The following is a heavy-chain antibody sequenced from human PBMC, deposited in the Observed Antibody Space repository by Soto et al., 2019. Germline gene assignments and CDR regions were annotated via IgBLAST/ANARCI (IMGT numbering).Heavy chain of an antibody. Sequence: SETLSLTCAAYGGSFSGYYWSWIRQPPGKGLEWIGEINHSGSTNYNPSLKSRVTISVDTSKNQFSLKLSSVTAADTAVYYCARVRDPTYSRSWYRRVYCFDYWGQGTLVTVSS. J-gene: IGHJ4*02. CDR1: GGSFSGYY. CDR3: ARVRDPTYSRSWYRRVYCFDY. D-gene: IGHD6-13*01. CDR2: INHSGST. V-gene: IGHV4-34*01.